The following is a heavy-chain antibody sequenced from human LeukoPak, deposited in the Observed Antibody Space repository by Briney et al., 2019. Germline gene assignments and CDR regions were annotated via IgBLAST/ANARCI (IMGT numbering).Heavy chain of an antibody. D-gene: IGHD3-22*01. CDR2: IYPGDSDT. CDR3: ARVVITTLGAFDI. V-gene: IGHV5-51*01. J-gene: IGHJ3*02. CDR1: GYSFTSYW. Sequence: GESLKISCKGPGYSFTSYWIGWVRQMPGKGLEWMGIIYPGDSDTRYSPSFQGLVTISADKSISTAYLQWSSLKASDTAMYYCARVVITTLGAFDIWGQGTMVTVSS.